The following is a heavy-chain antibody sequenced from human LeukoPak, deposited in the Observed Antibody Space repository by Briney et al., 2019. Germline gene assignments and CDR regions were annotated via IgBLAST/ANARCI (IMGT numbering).Heavy chain of an antibody. V-gene: IGHV3-9*01. CDR3: AKDIASSPYGPLWGNVDYYNGMDV. CDR2: ISWNSGSI. J-gene: IGHJ6*02. CDR1: GFTFDDYA. D-gene: IGHD3-10*01. Sequence: PGRSLRLSCAASGFTFDDYAMHWVRQVPGKGLEWVSGISWNSGSIAYADSVKGRFTISRDNTKTSLYLQMNSLRAEDTALYYCAKDIASSPYGPLWGNVDYYNGMDVWGQGTTVTVSS.